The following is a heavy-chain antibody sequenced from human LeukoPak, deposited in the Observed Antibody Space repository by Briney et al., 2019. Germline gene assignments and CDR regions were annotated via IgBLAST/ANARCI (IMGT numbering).Heavy chain of an antibody. V-gene: IGHV1-69*01. CDR2: ITPIFGTA. D-gene: IGHD5-12*01. J-gene: IGHJ4*02. Sequence: GSSVKVSCKASGGTFSSNDISWVRQAPGQGLEWMGGITPIFGTADYAQIFQGRVTITADESTSTAYMELSSLRSEDTAVYYCAVVATMNGGSDYWGQGTLVTVSS. CDR3: AVVATMNGGSDY. CDR1: GGTFSSND.